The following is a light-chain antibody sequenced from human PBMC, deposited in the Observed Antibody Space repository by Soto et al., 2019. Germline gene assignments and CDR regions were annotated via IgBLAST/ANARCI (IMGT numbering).Light chain of an antibody. CDR3: QSYDSSLSGSL. V-gene: IGLV1-40*01. J-gene: IGLJ1*01. CDR1: SSNIGAGYN. CDR2: GNT. Sequence: QSVLTQPPSVSGAPGRRVTISCTGSSSNIGAGYNVHWYQQLPGAAPKLLIYGNTNRPSGVPDRFSGSKSFTSASLAITGLQAEDEADYYCQSYDSSLSGSLFGTGTKLTVL.